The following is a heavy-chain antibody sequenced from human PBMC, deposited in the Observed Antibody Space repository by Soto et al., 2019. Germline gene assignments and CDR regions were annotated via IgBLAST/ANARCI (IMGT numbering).Heavy chain of an antibody. V-gene: IGHV1-8*01. D-gene: IGHD3-22*01. CDR1: GYTFTSYD. J-gene: IGHJ4*01. CDR3: ARVGGEGYYDSSGYYLLYYFDY. Sequence: ASVKVSCKASGYTFTSYDINWVRQATGQGLEWMGWMNPNSGNTGYAQKFQGRVTMTRNTSISTAYMELSSLRSEDTAVYYCARVGGEGYYDSSGYYLLYYFDYWGQ. CDR2: MNPNSGNT.